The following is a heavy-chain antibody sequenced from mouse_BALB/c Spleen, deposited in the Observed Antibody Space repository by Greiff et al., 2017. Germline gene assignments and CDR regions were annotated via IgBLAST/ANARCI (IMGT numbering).Heavy chain of an antibody. CDR2: ISDGGSYT. CDR1: GFTFSDYY. CDR3: ARGGYYYAMDY. D-gene: IGHD2-2*01. J-gene: IGHJ4*01. Sequence: EVQLQESGGGLVKPGGSLKLSCAASGFTFSDYYMYWVRQTPEKRLEWVATISDGGSYTYYPDSVKGRFTISRDNAKNNLYLQMSSLKSEDTAMYYCARGGYYYAMDYWGQGTSVTVSS. V-gene: IGHV5-4*02.